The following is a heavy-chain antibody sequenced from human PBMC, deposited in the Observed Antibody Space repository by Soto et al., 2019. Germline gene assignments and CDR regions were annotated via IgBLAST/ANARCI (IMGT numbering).Heavy chain of an antibody. Sequence: ASVKVSCKASGYTFTGYYMHWVRQAPGQGLEWMGWINPNSGGTNYAQKFQGWVTMTRDTSISTAYMELSRLRSDDTAVYYCARMAYYYDSSGYYLDVWGQGTTVTV. CDR3: ARMAYYYDSSGYYLDV. D-gene: IGHD3-22*01. CDR1: GYTFTGYY. CDR2: INPNSGGT. J-gene: IGHJ6*02. V-gene: IGHV1-2*04.